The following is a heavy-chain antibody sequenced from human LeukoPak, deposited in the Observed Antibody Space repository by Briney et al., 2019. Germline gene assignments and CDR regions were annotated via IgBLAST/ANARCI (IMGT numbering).Heavy chain of an antibody. CDR3: AREEEDYYDSSGLFDP. CDR2: IIPIFGTA. J-gene: IGHJ5*02. D-gene: IGHD3-22*01. CDR1: GGTFISYA. Sequence: SVKVSCKASGGTFISYAISWVRQAPGQGREWMGGIIPIFGTANYAQKFQGRVTITTDESTSTAYMEPSSLRSEDTAVYYCAREEEDYYDSSGLFDPWGQGTLVTVSS. V-gene: IGHV1-69*05.